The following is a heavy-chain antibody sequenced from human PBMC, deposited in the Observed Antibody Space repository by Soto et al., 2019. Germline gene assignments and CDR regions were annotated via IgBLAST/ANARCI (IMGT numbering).Heavy chain of an antibody. CDR3: ARETSYGQSATIVGEF. CDR2: INSGGSLI. CDR1: GFRFNEYE. D-gene: IGHD3-10*01. J-gene: IGHJ4*02. V-gene: IGHV3-48*03. Sequence: EVQLVESGGGLVQPGGSLRLSCVGSGFRFNEYEINWVRQAPGKGLEWIAYINSGGSLIYYAASVKGRFTISRDNYKDSVYLLMNSLRADDTALYYSARETSYGQSATIVGEFWGQGTLVTVSS.